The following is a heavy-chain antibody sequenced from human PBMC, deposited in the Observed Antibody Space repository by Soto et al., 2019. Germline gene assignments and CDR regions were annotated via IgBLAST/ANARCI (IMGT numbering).Heavy chain of an antibody. CDR3: ARLYGAYVGNFDY. J-gene: IGHJ4*02. CDR2: IYYSGST. Sequence: PAETLCLTCTVCGGYISSSSYYWGWIRQPPGKGLEWIGSIYYSGSTYYNPSLKSRVTIAVDTSKNQFSLKLSSVTAADTAVYYCARLYGAYVGNFDYWGQGTMVTVSS. V-gene: IGHV4-39*01. CDR1: GGYISSSSYY. D-gene: IGHD4-17*01.